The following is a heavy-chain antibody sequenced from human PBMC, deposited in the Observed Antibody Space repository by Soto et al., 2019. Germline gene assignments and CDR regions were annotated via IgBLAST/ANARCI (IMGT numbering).Heavy chain of an antibody. Sequence: QVQLVESGGGVVQPGRSLRLSSAASGFTFSSYGMHWVRQAPGKGLEWVAVIWYDGSNKYYADSVKGRFTISRDNSKNPLYLQMNSLGAEDTAVYYCARDGGYCSGGSCYRRNYFDYWGQGTLVTVSS. J-gene: IGHJ4*02. D-gene: IGHD2-15*01. CDR3: ARDGGYCSGGSCYRRNYFDY. CDR2: IWYDGSNK. V-gene: IGHV3-33*01. CDR1: GFTFSSYG.